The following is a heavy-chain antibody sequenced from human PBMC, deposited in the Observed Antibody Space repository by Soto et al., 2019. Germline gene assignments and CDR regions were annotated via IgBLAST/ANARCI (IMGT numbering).Heavy chain of an antibody. V-gene: IGHV1-69*13. Sequence: GSSVKVSCKASGGPFSSYAISWVRQAPGQGLEWMGGIIPIFGTANYAQKFQGRVTITADESTSTAYMELSSLRSEDTAVYYCATPYGINGVCLYYIDYWGPGNLV. CDR3: ATPYGINGVCLYYIDY. CDR1: GGPFSSYA. J-gene: IGHJ4*02. D-gene: IGHD2-8*01. CDR2: IIPIFGTA.